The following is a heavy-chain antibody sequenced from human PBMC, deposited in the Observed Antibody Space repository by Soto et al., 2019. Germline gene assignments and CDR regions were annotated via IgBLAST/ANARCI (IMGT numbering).Heavy chain of an antibody. CDR1: GFTFSSYA. Sequence: EVQLLESGGGLVQPGGSLRLFCAASGFTFSSYAMSWVRQAPGKGLEWVSAISGSGGSTYYADSVKGRFTISRDNSKNTLYLQMNSLRAEETAVYYCAKDVASRCSGGSCNYNYWGQGTLVTVSS. V-gene: IGHV3-23*01. D-gene: IGHD2-15*01. CDR2: ISGSGGST. CDR3: AKDVASRCSGGSCNYNY. J-gene: IGHJ4*02.